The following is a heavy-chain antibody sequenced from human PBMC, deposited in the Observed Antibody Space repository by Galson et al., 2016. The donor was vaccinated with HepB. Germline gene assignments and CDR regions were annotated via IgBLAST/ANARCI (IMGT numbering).Heavy chain of an antibody. CDR3: AKWSDAAATY. V-gene: IGHV3-53*01. Sequence: SLRLSCAASRFTVSTNYMSWVRQAPGKGLEWVSVIYSSGSTYYADSVKGRFSISGDNSKNTLYLQMSSLTAEDTAVYYCAKWSDAAATYWGQGALVTVSS. CDR1: RFTVSTNY. J-gene: IGHJ4*02. D-gene: IGHD6-13*01. CDR2: IYSSGST.